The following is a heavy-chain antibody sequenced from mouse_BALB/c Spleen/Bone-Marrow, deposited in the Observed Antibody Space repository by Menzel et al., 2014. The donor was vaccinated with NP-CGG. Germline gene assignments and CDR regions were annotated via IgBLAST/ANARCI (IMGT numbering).Heavy chain of an antibody. V-gene: IGHV14-3*02. CDR1: GFNVKDTY. CDR2: IDPANGNT. Sequence: EVQLVESGAELVKPGASVKLSCTASGFNVKDTYMHWVKQRPEQGLEWIGRIDPANGNTKYDPKFQGKATITADTSSNTAYLQLSSLTSEDTAVYYCARYYYAMDYWGQGTSVTVSS. CDR3: ARYYYAMDY. J-gene: IGHJ4*01.